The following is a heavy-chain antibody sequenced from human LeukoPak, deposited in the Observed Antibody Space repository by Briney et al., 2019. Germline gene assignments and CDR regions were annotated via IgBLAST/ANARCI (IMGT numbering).Heavy chain of an antibody. D-gene: IGHD2-2*01. CDR3: ARDREDIVVVPAADSHYYYYYYMDV. CDR1: GFTFSSYG. V-gene: IGHV3-NL1*01. CDR2: IYSGGST. J-gene: IGHJ6*03. Sequence: GGSLRLSCAASGFTFSSYGMHWVRQAPGKGLEWVSVIYSGGSTYYADSVKGRFTISRDNSKNTLYLQMNSLRAEDTAVYYCARDREDIVVVPAADSHYYYYYYMDVWGKGTTVTISS.